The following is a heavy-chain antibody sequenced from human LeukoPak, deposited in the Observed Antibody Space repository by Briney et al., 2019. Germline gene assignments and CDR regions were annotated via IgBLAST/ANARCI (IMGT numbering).Heavy chain of an antibody. V-gene: IGHV1-46*01. CDR1: GYTFTSYY. CDR2: INPSGGST. Sequence: ASVKVSCKASGYTFTSYYMHWVRQAPGQGLEWMGIINPSGGSTSYAQKFQGRVTMTRDTSTSTVYMELSSLRSEDTAVYYCARASPKFSFLSYYYDSSGYYGYWDQGTLVTVSS. CDR3: ARASPKFSFLSYYYDSSGYYGY. D-gene: IGHD3-22*01. J-gene: IGHJ4*02.